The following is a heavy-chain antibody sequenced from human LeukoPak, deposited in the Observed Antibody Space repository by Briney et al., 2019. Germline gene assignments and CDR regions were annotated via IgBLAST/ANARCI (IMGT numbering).Heavy chain of an antibody. D-gene: IGHD2-8*01. CDR1: GGSISSSYW. Sequence: SETLSLTCAVSGGSISSSYWWSWVRQPPGKGLEWIGEIYHSGSTNYNPSLKSRVTMSVDTSKNHFSLKLNSVTAADTALYYCARAVLNLDYWGQGTLVTVSS. CDR3: ARAVLNLDY. CDR2: IYHSGST. V-gene: IGHV4-4*02. J-gene: IGHJ4*02.